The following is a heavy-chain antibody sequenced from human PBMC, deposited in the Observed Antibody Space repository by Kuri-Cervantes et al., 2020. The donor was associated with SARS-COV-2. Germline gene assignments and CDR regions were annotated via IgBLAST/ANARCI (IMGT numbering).Heavy chain of an antibody. CDR2: INHSGST. D-gene: IGHD1-26*01. CDR1: GGSFSGYY. CDR3: ARAPRGRYSGSFFDY. J-gene: IGHJ4*02. V-gene: IGHV4-34*01. Sequence: SETLSLTCAVYGGSFSGYYWSWIRQPPGKGLEWIGEINHSGSTNYNPSLKSRVTISVDTSKSQFSLKLSSVTAADTAVYYCARAPRGRYSGSFFDYWGQGTLVTVSS.